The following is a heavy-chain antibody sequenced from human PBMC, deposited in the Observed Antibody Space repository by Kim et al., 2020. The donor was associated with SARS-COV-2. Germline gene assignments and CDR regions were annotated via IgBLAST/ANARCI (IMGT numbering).Heavy chain of an antibody. CDR3: ARRKGIAAAGDDLDY. CDR2: IYPGDSDT. J-gene: IGHJ4*02. V-gene: IGHV5-51*01. D-gene: IGHD6-13*01. CDR1: GYSFTSYW. Sequence: GESLKISCKGSGYSFTSYWIGWVRQMPGKGLEWMGIIYPGDSDTRYSPSFQGQVPIAADKSISTAYLQWSSLKASDTAKYYCARRKGIAAAGDDLDYWGQGTLVTVSS.